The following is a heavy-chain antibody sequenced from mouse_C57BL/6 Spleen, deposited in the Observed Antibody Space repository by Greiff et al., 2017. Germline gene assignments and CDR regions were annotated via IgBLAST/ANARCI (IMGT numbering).Heavy chain of an antibody. Sequence: QVQLQQPGAELVKPGASVKLSCKASGYTFTSYWMQWVKQRPGQGLEWIGEIDPSDSYTNYNQKFKGKATLTVDTSSSTAYMQLSSLTSEDSAVYYGASDRYYYGSSYGYAMDYWGQGTSVTVSS. V-gene: IGHV1-50*01. CDR2: IDPSDSYT. CDR1: GYTFTSYW. CDR3: ASDRYYYGSSYGYAMDY. J-gene: IGHJ4*01. D-gene: IGHD1-1*01.